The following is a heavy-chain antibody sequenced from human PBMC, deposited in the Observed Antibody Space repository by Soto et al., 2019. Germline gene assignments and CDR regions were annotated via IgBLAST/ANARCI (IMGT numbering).Heavy chain of an antibody. J-gene: IGHJ5*02. CDR3: ARDSRYSDSSRWFDP. Sequence: SETLSLTCAVSGGSISSSNWWSWVRQPPGKGLEWIGEIYHSGSTNYNPSLKSRVTISVDKSKNQFSLKLSSVTAADTAVYYCARDSRYSDSSRWFDPWGQGTLVTVSS. V-gene: IGHV4-4*02. CDR2: IYHSGST. CDR1: GGSISSSNW. D-gene: IGHD3-22*01.